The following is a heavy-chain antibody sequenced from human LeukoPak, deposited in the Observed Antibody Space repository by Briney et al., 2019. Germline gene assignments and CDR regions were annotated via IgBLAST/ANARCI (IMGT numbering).Heavy chain of an antibody. V-gene: IGHV3-23*01. CDR3: ARDSGGGTGWYFDL. Sequence: GGSLRLSCAASGFTFSSYAMSWVRQAPGKGLEWVSSISGSGGRTYYADSVKGRFTISRDNSKNTLYLQMNSLGPEDTAVYYCARDSGGGTGWYFDLWGRGTLVTASS. CDR2: ISGSGGRT. CDR1: GFTFSSYA. D-gene: IGHD3-10*01. J-gene: IGHJ2*01.